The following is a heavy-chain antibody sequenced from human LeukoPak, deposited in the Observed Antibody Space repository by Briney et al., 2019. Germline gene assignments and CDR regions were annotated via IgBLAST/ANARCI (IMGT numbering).Heavy chain of an antibody. CDR2: LSGSSDTI. V-gene: IGHV3-48*04. D-gene: IGHD5-12*01. CDR1: GFTFSSYS. J-gene: IGHJ4*02. Sequence: PGGSLRLSCAASGFTFSSYSMNWVRQAPGKGLEWVSYLSGSSDTIYYADSVKGRFTISRDNAKNSLYLQMNSLRAEDTAVYYCARDGEWLRPMDYWGQGTLVTVSS. CDR3: ARDGEWLRPMDY.